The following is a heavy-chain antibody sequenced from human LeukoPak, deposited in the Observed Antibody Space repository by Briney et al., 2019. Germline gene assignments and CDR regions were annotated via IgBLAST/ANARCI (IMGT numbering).Heavy chain of an antibody. V-gene: IGHV3-13*04. CDR3: ARSSGRLLRLLDY. CDR1: GFTFSSYD. Sequence: PGGSLRLSCAASGFTFSSYDMHWVRQATGKGLEWVSVIGSAGDTYYLDSVTGRFTISRENAKNSLYLQMNSLRAGDTAVYYCARSSGRLLRLLDYWGQGTLVAVSS. D-gene: IGHD3-10*01. CDR2: IGSAGDT. J-gene: IGHJ4*02.